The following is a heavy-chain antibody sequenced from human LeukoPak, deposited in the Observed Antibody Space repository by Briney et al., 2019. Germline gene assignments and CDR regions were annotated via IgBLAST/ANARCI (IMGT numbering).Heavy chain of an antibody. Sequence: PGRSLRLSCAASGFTFDDYAMHWVRQAPGKGLEWVSGISWNSGSIGYADSVKGRFTISRDNAKNSLYLQMNSLRAEDTALYYCAKGEAEIDYWGQGTLVTVSS. CDR3: AKGEAEIDY. CDR2: ISWNSGSI. V-gene: IGHV3-9*01. D-gene: IGHD1-14*01. J-gene: IGHJ4*02. CDR1: GFTFDDYA.